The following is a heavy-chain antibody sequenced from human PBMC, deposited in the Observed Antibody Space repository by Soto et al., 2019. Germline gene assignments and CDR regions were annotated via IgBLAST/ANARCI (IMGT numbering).Heavy chain of an antibody. V-gene: IGHV1-69*02. D-gene: IGHD3-10*01. CDR3: ASNYGSGSTHFDY. J-gene: IGHJ4*02. CDR2: VIPMVGMS. Sequence: QVQLVQSGAEVKKPGSSVKVSCTASRGTFSYNTISWVRQAPGQGLEWMGRVIPMVGMSSYAQKFQGRLTITADKSTGTVSMDLNSLRPEDTVVYYCASNYGSGSTHFDYWGQGTLVTVSS. CDR1: RGTFSYNT.